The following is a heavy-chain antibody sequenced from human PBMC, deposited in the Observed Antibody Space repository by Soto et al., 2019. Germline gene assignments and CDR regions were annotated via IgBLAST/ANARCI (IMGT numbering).Heavy chain of an antibody. CDR3: ARTYYSDSSGYPPIDY. D-gene: IGHD3-22*01. J-gene: IGHJ4*02. CDR2: IWYDGSNK. Sequence: QVQLVESGGGVVQPGRSLRLSCAASGCTFSSYGMHWVRQAPGKGLEWVAVIWYDGSNKYYADSVKGRFTISRDNSKNTLYLQMNSLRAEDTAVYYCARTYYSDSSGYPPIDYWGQGTLVTVSS. V-gene: IGHV3-33*01. CDR1: GCTFSSYG.